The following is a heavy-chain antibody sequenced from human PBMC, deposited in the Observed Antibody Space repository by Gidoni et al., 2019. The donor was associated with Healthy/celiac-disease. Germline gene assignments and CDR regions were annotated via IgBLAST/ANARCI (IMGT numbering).Heavy chain of an antibody. CDR3: ARRGVVDGSGSPPDY. V-gene: IGHV5-51*01. J-gene: IGHJ4*02. Sequence: EVQLVQSGAEVKKPGESLKISCKGSGYSFTSYWIGWVRQMPGKGLEWMGIIYPGYSDTRYSPSFQGQVTISADKSISTAYLQWSSLKASDTAMYYCARRGVVDGSGSPPDYWGQGTLVTVSS. CDR1: GYSFTSYW. CDR2: IYPGYSDT. D-gene: IGHD3-10*01.